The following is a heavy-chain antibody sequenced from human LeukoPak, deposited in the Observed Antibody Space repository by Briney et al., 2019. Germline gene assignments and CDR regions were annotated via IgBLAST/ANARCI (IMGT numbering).Heavy chain of an antibody. CDR1: GFTFSSYG. CDR2: IWFDGSNK. J-gene: IGHJ4*02. V-gene: IGHV3-33*06. Sequence: PGRSLRLSCAASGFTFSSYGMHWVRQAPGKGLEWVALIWFDGSNKYYADSVKGRFTISRDNSKNTLYLQMNSLRAEDTAIYFCAKRFDYWGQGTLVTVSS. CDR3: AKRFDY.